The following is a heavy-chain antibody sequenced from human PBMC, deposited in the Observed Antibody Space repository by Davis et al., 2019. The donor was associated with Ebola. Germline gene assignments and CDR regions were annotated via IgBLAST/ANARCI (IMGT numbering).Heavy chain of an antibody. Sequence: GSLRLSCAISGGSISSSNWWNWVRQSPGTGLEWIGEIYHTGSTNYNPPLKSPVTISVDKSKNQFSLNLNSVTAADTAVYYCARRPDPAYVNGMDVWGQGTRVNVSS. V-gene: IGHV4-4*02. CDR2: IYHTGST. CDR1: GGSISSSNW. J-gene: IGHJ6*02. D-gene: IGHD1-14*01. CDR3: ARRPDPAYVNGMDV.